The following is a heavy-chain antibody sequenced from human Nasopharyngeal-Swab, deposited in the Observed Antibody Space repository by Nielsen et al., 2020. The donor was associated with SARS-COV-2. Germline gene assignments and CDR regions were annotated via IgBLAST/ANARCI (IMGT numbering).Heavy chain of an antibody. Sequence: GGSLGLSCAASGFTFSNYAMSWVRQAPGKGLEWVSSIFGSGAITSYADSVKGRFTISRDNSKNTLYLQMDSLRAEDTAVYYCSTLPLGYCSGVSCLDAWGQGTLVTVSS. CDR1: GFTFSNYA. J-gene: IGHJ5*02. CDR3: STLPLGYCSGVSCLDA. CDR2: IFGSGAIT. D-gene: IGHD2-15*01. V-gene: IGHV3-23*01.